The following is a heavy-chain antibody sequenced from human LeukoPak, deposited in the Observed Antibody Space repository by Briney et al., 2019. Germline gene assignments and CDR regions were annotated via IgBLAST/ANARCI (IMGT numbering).Heavy chain of an antibody. Sequence: GGSLRLSCVASGFAFSQFPVHWIRQAPGKRLEWVAFISHDGGNKKYGDSVKGRFTISRDNSKNTVYLQMNSLRPEDTALYYCARDKSYFGSGNYHYFDSWGQGALVIVSS. CDR2: ISHDGGNK. CDR1: GFAFSQFP. CDR3: ARDKSYFGSGNYHYFDS. V-gene: IGHV3-30*03. D-gene: IGHD3-10*01. J-gene: IGHJ4*02.